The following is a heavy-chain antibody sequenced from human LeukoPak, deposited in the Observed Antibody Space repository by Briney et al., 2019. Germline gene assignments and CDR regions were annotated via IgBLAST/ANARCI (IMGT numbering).Heavy chain of an antibody. CDR2: LWYDGRNK. V-gene: IGHV3-33*01. Sequence: GGSLRLSCAPSGFTFRNYGMHWVRQAPGKGLEWVSGLWYDGRNKAYADSVKGRFTISRDNSENMLYLQMNSLRDEDTAVYYCARGLMTPNTYCDLWGQGTLVTVSS. CDR1: GFTFRNYG. J-gene: IGHJ4*02. CDR3: ARGLMTPNTYCDL. D-gene: IGHD2-8*01.